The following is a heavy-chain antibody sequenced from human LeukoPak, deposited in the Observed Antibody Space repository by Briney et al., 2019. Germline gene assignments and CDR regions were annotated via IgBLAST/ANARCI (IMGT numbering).Heavy chain of an antibody. CDR3: VRQIGAGAFDF. D-gene: IGHD6-13*01. CDR2: IDVNGNM. V-gene: IGHV4-34*01. Sequence: PSETLSLTCAVYGGTFPGYFWTWIRQPPGRGLEWIGGIDVNGNMHSNPSFKSRVTLSVDTSKNQFSLTLRSVTAADTALYSCVRQIGAGAFDFWGQGTEVTVSS. CDR1: GGTFPGYF. J-gene: IGHJ3*01.